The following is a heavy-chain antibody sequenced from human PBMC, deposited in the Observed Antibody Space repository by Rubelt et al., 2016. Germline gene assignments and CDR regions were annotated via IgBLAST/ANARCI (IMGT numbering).Heavy chain of an antibody. CDR2: IYSGGST. D-gene: IGHD3-22*01. J-gene: IGHJ6*02. CDR3: ARDLTKSITMIVVVGGDGMDV. Sequence: GKGLEWVSVIYSGGSTYYADSVKGRFTISRDNSKNTLYLQMNSLRAEDTAVYYCARDLTKSITMIVVVGGDGMDVWGQGTTVTVSS. V-gene: IGHV3-53*01.